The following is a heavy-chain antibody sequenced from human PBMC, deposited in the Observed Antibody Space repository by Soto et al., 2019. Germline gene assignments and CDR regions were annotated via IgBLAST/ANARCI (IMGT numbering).Heavy chain of an antibody. D-gene: IGHD5-18*01. Sequence: TCAVYGGSFSGYYWTWIRQPPGTGLEWIGEINHSGSTNYNPSLKSRVTISVDTSKNQFSLKLTSVKGRFTISRDNSKNTLYLQMNSLRAEDTAVYYCARAMDAAMASKDNWFDPWGQGTLVTV. V-gene: IGHV4-34*01. J-gene: IGHJ5*02. CDR3: SKNTLYLQMNSLRAEDTAVYYCARAMDAAMASKDNWFDP. CDR2: INHSGST. CDR1: GGSFSGYY.